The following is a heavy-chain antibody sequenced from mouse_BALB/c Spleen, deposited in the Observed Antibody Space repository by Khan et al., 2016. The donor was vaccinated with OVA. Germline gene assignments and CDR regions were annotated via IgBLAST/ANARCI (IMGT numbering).Heavy chain of an antibody. CDR2: IYPGSGST. J-gene: IGHJ2*01. V-gene: IGHV1-77*01. CDR1: GYTFTDYV. D-gene: IGHD1-1*01. CDR3: ASSGYGSLAY. Sequence: VQLQESGPELVKPGASVKMSCKASGYTFTDYVINWVKQRTGQGLEWIGEIYPGSGSTYYHEKFKGKAILTVDKSSNTAYMQISSLTSEDSTVYFCASSGYGSLAYWGQGTTLTVSS.